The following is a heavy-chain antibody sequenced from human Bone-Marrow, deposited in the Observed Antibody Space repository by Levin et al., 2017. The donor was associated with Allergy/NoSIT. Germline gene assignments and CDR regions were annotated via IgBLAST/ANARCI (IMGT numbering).Heavy chain of an antibody. D-gene: IGHD3-10*01. CDR3: AKDRGSGSYSGYGAFDV. CDR2: IIPIFGTS. J-gene: IGHJ3*01. V-gene: IGHV1-69*13. Sequence: SVKVSCKASGGTFSRFAINWVRQAPGQGLEWMGGIIPIFGTSNYAQNFQGRVTITADESTGIAYMEVNSLRSEDTAVYYCAKDRGSGSYSGYGAFDVWGQGTLVTGSS. CDR1: GGTFSRFA.